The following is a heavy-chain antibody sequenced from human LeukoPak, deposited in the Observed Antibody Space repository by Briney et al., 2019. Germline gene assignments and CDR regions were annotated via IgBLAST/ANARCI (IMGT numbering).Heavy chain of an antibody. D-gene: IGHD2-15*01. CDR2: IYHSGST. CDR1: GGSISNYY. J-gene: IGHJ4*02. Sequence: SETLSLTCTVSGGSISNYYWSWIRQAPGKGLEWIGTIYHSGSTEYNPSLKSRVAIFVDTSKNQFSLILHSVAAADTAVYYCARRSEFDNTHYHYFGYWGQGALVTVSS. V-gene: IGHV4-59*08. CDR3: ARRSEFDNTHYHYFGY.